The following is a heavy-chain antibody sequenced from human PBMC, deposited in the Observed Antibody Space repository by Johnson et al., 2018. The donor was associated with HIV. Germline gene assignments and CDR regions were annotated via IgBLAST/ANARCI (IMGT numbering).Heavy chain of an antibody. CDR1: GFTFSSYA. Sequence: QLHPVESRGGVFQPVRSLILSCAASGFTFSSYAMHWVRQAPGKGLQWVAVIPYDGSNKYYADPVKCRFTISRDNSKNTLHLQMNSLRAEDTAVYYCARDFRAENRLLWFGELQPDAFDIWGQGTMVTVSS. D-gene: IGHD3-10*01. CDR2: IPYDGSNK. V-gene: IGHV3-30-3*01. CDR3: ARDFRAENRLLWFGELQPDAFDI. J-gene: IGHJ3*02.